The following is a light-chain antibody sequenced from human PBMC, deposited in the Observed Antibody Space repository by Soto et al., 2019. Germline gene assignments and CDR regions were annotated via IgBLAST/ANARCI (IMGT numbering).Light chain of an antibody. CDR2: GAS. J-gene: IGKJ1*01. V-gene: IGKV3-20*01. Sequence: EIVLTQSPGTLSLSPGERATLSCRACQSVSSNYLAWYQHKPGQAPSLLIYGASSRATGIPDRFSGSGSGTDFTLTINRLGPEDFAVYYCQQYGSSPWTFGQGTKVEVK. CDR1: QSVSSNY. CDR3: QQYGSSPWT.